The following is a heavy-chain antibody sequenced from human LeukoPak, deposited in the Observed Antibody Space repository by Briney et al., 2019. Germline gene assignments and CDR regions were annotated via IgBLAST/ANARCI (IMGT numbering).Heavy chain of an antibody. CDR3: ARVSDFWSGNYYYYYMDV. J-gene: IGHJ6*03. Sequence: SVMVSCKASGGTFSSYAISWVRQAPGQGLEWMGGIIPIFGTANYAQKFQGSVTITTDESTSTAYMELSSLRSEDTAVYYCARVSDFWSGNYYYYYMDVWGKGTTVTVSS. CDR1: GGTFSSYA. CDR2: IIPIFGTA. V-gene: IGHV1-69*05. D-gene: IGHD3-3*01.